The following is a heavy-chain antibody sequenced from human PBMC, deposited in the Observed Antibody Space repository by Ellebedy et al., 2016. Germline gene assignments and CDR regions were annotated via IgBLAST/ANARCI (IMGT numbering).Heavy chain of an antibody. V-gene: IGHV4-4*02. CDR3: ARCPYVDTTMVPDL. Sequence: SETLSLTCAVSGGSIISSNWWSWVRQPPGKGLEWIGTIYYSGSTFYNPSLKSRITISVDTSKNQFSLKLSSVTAADTAVYYCARCPYVDTTMVPDLWGRGTLVTVSS. CDR1: GGSIISSNW. J-gene: IGHJ2*01. D-gene: IGHD5-18*01. CDR2: IYYSGST.